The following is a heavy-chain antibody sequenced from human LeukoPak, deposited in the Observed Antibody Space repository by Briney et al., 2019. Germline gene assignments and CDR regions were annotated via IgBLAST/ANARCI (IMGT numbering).Heavy chain of an antibody. D-gene: IGHD5-12*01. CDR3: ARDLEWLRLSYFDY. Sequence: ASVKVSCKPYGYTFTDYYIHWVRQASGQGLEWMGWISAYNGNTNYAQKLQGRVTMTTDTSTSTAYMELRSLRSDDTAVYYCARDLEWLRLSYFDYWGQGTLVTVSS. CDR2: ISAYNGNT. J-gene: IGHJ4*02. CDR1: GYTFTDYY. V-gene: IGHV1-18*04.